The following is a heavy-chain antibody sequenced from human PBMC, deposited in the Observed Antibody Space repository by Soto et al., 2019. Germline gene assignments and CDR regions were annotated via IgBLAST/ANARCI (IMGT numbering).Heavy chain of an antibody. D-gene: IGHD5-12*01. Sequence: QVQLVQSGAEVKKPGSSVKVSCKASGGTFSNYAISWVRQAPGQGLEWMGGIIPIFGTANYAQKFQGRVTFTADESPSTAYMELSSLRSEDTAIYYCAVGSVDIVPTGMKPFDPWGQGTLVTVSS. CDR1: GGTFSNYA. V-gene: IGHV1-69*12. CDR3: AVGSVDIVPTGMKPFDP. J-gene: IGHJ5*02. CDR2: IIPIFGTA.